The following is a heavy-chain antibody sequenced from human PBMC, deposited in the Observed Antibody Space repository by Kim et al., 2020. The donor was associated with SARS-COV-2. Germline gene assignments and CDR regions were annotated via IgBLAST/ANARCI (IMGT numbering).Heavy chain of an antibody. CDR1: GFTFSSYG. CDR3: AKEGLFVGY. Sequence: GGSLRLSCAASGFTFSSYGMHWVRQAPGKGLEWVAVISYDGSNKYYADSVKGRFTISRDNSKNTLYLQMNSLRAEDTAVYYCAKEGLFVGYWGQGTLVTV. V-gene: IGHV3-30*18. J-gene: IGHJ4*02. CDR2: ISYDGSNK.